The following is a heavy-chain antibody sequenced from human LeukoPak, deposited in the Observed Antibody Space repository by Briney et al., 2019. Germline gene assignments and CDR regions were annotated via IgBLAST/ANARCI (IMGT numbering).Heavy chain of an antibody. Sequence: GGSLRLPCAASGFTFSSYAMSWVRQAPGKGLEWVSSISSSSTYIYYADSVKGRFTISRDNAKNSLYLQMNSLRAEDTAVYYCARSAAVAGTDPFDYWGQGTLVTVSS. J-gene: IGHJ4*02. CDR3: ARSAAVAGTDPFDY. V-gene: IGHV3-21*01. D-gene: IGHD6-19*01. CDR1: GFTFSSYA. CDR2: ISSSSTYI.